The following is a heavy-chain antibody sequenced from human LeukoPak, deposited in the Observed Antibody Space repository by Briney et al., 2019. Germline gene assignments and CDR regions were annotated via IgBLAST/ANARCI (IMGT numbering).Heavy chain of an antibody. CDR1: GYTFTSYG. CDR3: ARGRLVTTLYYFDY. Sequence: GASVKVSCKASGYTFTSYGISWVRQAPGQGLEWMGWISAYNGNTNYAQKLQGRVTMTTDTSTSTAYMELRSLGSDDTAVYYCARGRLVTTLYYFDYWGQGTLVTVSS. CDR2: ISAYNGNT. V-gene: IGHV1-18*01. J-gene: IGHJ4*02. D-gene: IGHD3-9*01.